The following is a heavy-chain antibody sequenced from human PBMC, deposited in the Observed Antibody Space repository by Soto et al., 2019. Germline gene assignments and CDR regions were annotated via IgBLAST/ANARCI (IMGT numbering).Heavy chain of an antibody. V-gene: IGHV3-21*06. CDR1: GFTFSRYG. CDR3: ARDPSEGRVGNWFES. J-gene: IGHJ5*01. D-gene: IGHD2-2*01. CDR2: ISSSTSYV. Sequence: GGSLRLSCAASGFTFSRYGMNWLRQAPGKGLEWVASISSSTSYVYYADSVKGRFSTSRDDAKNILYLEMYGLRTEDTAVYYCARDPSEGRVGNWFESWGQGTLVTVSS.